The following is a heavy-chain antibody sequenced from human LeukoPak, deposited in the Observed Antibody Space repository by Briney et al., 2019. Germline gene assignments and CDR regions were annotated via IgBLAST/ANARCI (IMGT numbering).Heavy chain of an antibody. Sequence: TGGSLRLSCAASGFSFSDYSMNWVRQAPGKGLEWVSFISSYSTYIYYADSLKGRFTISRDNAKNSLYLQMNSLRAEDTAVYYCARDSFAGYDSSGYSSYDYWGQGTLVTVSS. CDR1: GFSFSDYS. J-gene: IGHJ4*02. V-gene: IGHV3-21*01. D-gene: IGHD3-22*01. CDR2: ISSYSTYI. CDR3: ARDSFAGYDSSGYSSYDY.